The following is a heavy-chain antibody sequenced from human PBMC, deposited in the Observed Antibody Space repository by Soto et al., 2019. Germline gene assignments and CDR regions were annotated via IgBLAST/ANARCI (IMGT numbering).Heavy chain of an antibody. D-gene: IGHD3-10*01. V-gene: IGHV3-23*01. J-gene: IGHJ4*02. CDR2: ISGSGGST. CDR1: GFTFSSYA. CDR3: ANAYYYGSGLGY. Sequence: PGGSLRLSCAASGFTFSSYAMSWVRQAPGKGLEWVSAISGSGGSTYYADSVKGRFTISRDNSKNTLYLQMNSLRAEDTAVYYCANAYYYGSGLGYWGQGTLVTVSS.